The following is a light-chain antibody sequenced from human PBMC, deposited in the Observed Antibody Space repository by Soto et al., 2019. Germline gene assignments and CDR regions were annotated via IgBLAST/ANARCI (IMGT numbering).Light chain of an antibody. CDR2: EVN. CDR1: SSDVGAYTS. Sequence: QSALTQPASVSGSPGQSITISCTGTSSDVGAYTSVSWYQHHPGKDPKVMIYEVNKRPSGISNRFSGSKSVNTASLTISGLQPEDEAHYYCSSYTSDNRDYVFGTGTKLTVL. CDR3: SSYTSDNRDYV. V-gene: IGLV2-14*01. J-gene: IGLJ1*01.